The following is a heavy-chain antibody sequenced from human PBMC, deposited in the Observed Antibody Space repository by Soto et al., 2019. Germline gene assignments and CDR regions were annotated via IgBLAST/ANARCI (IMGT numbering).Heavy chain of an antibody. CDR3: ARRYGYAFDI. CDR2: IYYSGST. V-gene: IGHV4-59*01. Sequence: PSETLSLTCTVSGGPISIFYWSWIRQPPGKGLEWIGYIYYSGSTNYNPSLKSRVTISVDTSKNQFSLKLSSVTAADTAVYYCARRYGYAFDIWGQGTMVT. CDR1: GGPISIFY. D-gene: IGHD4-17*01. J-gene: IGHJ3*02.